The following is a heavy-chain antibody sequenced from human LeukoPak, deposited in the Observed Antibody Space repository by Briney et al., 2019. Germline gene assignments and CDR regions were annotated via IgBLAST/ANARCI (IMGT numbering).Heavy chain of an antibody. Sequence: PGGSLRLSCAASGFTFSSYAMHWVRQAPGKGLEWVAVISYDGSNKYYADSVKGRFTISRDNAKNSLYLQMNSLRAEDTAVYYCARSPFYPPLDTVMVDYWGPGTLVTVSS. J-gene: IGHJ4*02. CDR1: GFTFSSYA. CDR2: ISYDGSNK. D-gene: IGHD5-18*01. V-gene: IGHV3-30-3*01. CDR3: ARSPFYPPLDTVMVDY.